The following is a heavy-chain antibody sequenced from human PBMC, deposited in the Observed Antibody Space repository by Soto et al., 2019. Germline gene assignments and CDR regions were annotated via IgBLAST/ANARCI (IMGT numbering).Heavy chain of an antibody. CDR3: ARDQTNYGMDV. V-gene: IGHV1-8*01. CDR1: GYTFTSYD. CDR2: MNPYSGNT. Sequence: GASVKVSCKASGYTFTSYDINWVRQATGQGLEWMGWMNPYSGNTVYAQKFQGRVTMTRNTSISTAYMELSSLRSEDTAVYYCARDQTNYGMDVWGQGTTVTVSS. J-gene: IGHJ6*02.